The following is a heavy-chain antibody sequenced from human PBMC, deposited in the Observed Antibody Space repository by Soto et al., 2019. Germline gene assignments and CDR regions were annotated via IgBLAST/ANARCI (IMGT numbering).Heavy chain of an antibody. CDR1: GFTFTSSA. V-gene: IGHV1-58*01. D-gene: IGHD3-22*01. J-gene: IGHJ6*02. Sequence: GASVKVSCKPSGFTFTSSAVQWVRQARGQRLEWIGWIVVGSGNTNYAQKFQERVTITRDMSTSTAYMELSSLRSEDTAVYYCAAVATYYYDSSGYTPYGMDVWG. CDR2: IVVGSGNT. CDR3: AAVATYYYDSSGYTPYGMDV.